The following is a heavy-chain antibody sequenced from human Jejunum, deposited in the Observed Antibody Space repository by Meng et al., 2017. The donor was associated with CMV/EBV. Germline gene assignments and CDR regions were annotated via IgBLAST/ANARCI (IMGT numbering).Heavy chain of an antibody. V-gene: IGHV1-8*01. D-gene: IGHD2-15*01. CDR3: ASHQQFCSGGSCYSLGYYYGMDV. Sequence: NWVRQAPGQGLEWMGCMNPNNGKTGYAQKFQGRFTMTWNTSISTAYMELSSLRSEDTAIYYCASHQQFCSGGSCYSLGYYYGMDVWGQGTTVTVSS. CDR2: MNPNNGKT. J-gene: IGHJ6*02.